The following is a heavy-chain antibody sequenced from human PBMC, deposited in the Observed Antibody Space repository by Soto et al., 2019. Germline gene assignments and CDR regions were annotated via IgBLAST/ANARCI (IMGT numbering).Heavy chain of an antibody. D-gene: IGHD3-10*01. CDR1: GGSISSSSYY. CDR3: ATLNSYYYGSGSRFDY. CDR2: IYYSGST. V-gene: IGHV4-39*01. J-gene: IGHJ4*02. Sequence: QLQLQESGPGLVKPSETLSLTCTVSGGSISSSSYYWGWIRQPPGKGLEWIGSIYYSGSTYYNPSLKSRVTISVDTSKNQFSLKLSSVTAADTAVYYCATLNSYYYGSGSRFDYWGQGTLVTVSS.